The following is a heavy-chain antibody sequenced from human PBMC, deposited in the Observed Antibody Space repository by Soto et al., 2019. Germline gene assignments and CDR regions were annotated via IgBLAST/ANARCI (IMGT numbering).Heavy chain of an antibody. Sequence: GGSLRLSCSASGFTFSSYAMHWVRQAPGKGLEYVSAISSNGGSTYYADSVKGRFTISRDNSKSTLYLQMSSLRAEDTAVYYCVKGFRITIFGVVAPYYYGMDVWGQGTTVTVSS. CDR1: GFTFSSYA. CDR3: VKGFRITIFGVVAPYYYGMDV. D-gene: IGHD3-3*01. CDR2: ISSNGGST. J-gene: IGHJ6*02. V-gene: IGHV3-64D*06.